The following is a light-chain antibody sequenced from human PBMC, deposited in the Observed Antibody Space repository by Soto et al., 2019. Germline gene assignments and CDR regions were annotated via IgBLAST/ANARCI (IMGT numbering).Light chain of an antibody. Sequence: DIQMTQSPSSLSASVGDRVTITCRACQDINIYLAWYQQKPGKVPKLLISAASTLKSGVPSRFSGSGSGTDFTLTISSLQPEDVATYYCQKYDGAPLTFGGGTKVEIK. CDR2: AAS. J-gene: IGKJ4*01. CDR3: QKYDGAPLT. CDR1: QDINIY. V-gene: IGKV1-27*01.